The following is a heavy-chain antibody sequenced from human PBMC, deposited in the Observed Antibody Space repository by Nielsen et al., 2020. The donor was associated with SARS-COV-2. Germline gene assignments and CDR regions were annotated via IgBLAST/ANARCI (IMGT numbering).Heavy chain of an antibody. V-gene: IGHV3-48*04. J-gene: IGHJ6*02. Sequence: GESLKISCAASGFTFSSYSMNWVRQAPGKGLEWVSYISSSSTIYYADSVKGRFTISRDNARNSVYLQMNSLRAEDTAVYYCAKDKYQLLNYGMDVWGQGTTVIVSS. CDR2: ISSSSTI. CDR1: GFTFSSYS. CDR3: AKDKYQLLNYGMDV. D-gene: IGHD2-2*01.